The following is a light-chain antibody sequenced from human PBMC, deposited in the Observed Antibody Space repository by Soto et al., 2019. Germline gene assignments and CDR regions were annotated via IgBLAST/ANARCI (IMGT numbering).Light chain of an antibody. Sequence: DIQMTQSPSTLSASVGARVTITCRASQSISSWLAWYQQKPGKAPKLLIYDASSLESGVPSRLSGSGSGTEFTLTISSLQPDDFATYYCQQYNSYPITFGQGTRLEIK. CDR2: DAS. CDR3: QQYNSYPIT. CDR1: QSISSW. V-gene: IGKV1-5*01. J-gene: IGKJ5*01.